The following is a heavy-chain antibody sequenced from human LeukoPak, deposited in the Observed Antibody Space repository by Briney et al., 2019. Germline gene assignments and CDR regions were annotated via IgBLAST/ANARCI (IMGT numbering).Heavy chain of an antibody. J-gene: IGHJ6*03. Sequence: ASVKVSCKASGYTFTGYYMHWVRQAPGQGLEWMGWINPNSGGTNYAQKLQGRVTMTADTSTSTAYMELRSLRSDDTAVYYCARYYYDSSGYYPETYYYYMDVWGKGTTVTVSS. CDR1: GYTFTGYY. CDR2: INPNSGGT. V-gene: IGHV1-2*02. D-gene: IGHD3-22*01. CDR3: ARYYYDSSGYYPETYYYYMDV.